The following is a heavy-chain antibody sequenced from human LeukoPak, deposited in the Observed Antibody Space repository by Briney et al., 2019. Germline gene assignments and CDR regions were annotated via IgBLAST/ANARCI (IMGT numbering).Heavy chain of an antibody. Sequence: SETLSLTCTVSGGSISSYYWSWSRQPPGKGLEWIGYIYYSGSTNYNPSLKSRVTISVDTSKNQFSLKLSSVTAADTAVYYCARAYYYDSSGYYFAGIGYFDYWGQGTLVTVSS. J-gene: IGHJ4*02. CDR1: GGSISSYY. CDR3: ARAYYYDSSGYYFAGIGYFDY. D-gene: IGHD3-22*01. V-gene: IGHV4-59*01. CDR2: IYYSGST.